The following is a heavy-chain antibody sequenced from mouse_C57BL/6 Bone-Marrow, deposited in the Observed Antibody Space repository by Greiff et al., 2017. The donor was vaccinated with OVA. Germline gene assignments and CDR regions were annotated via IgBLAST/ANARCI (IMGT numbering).Heavy chain of an antibody. CDR1: GYTFTSYW. D-gene: IGHD2-2*01. J-gene: IGHJ3*01. CDR3: ARYGYAWFAY. V-gene: IGHV1-59*01. CDR2: IDPSDSYT. Sequence: QVQLQQPGAELVRPGTSVKLSCKASGYTFTSYWMHWVKQRPGQGLEWIGVIDPSDSYTNYNQKVKGKATLTVDTSSSTAYMQLSSLTSEDSAVYYCARYGYAWFAYWGQGTLVTVSA.